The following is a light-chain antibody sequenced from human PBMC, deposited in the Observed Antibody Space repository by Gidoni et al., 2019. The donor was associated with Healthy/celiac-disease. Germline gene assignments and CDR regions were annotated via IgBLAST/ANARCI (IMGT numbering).Light chain of an antibody. V-gene: IGKV3-15*01. CDR3: QQYNNWPLT. CDR2: GAS. CDR1: QSVSSN. Sequence: EIVMTPSPATLSVSPGERATLSCRASQSVSSNLAWYQQKPGQAPRLLIYGASTRATGIPARSSGSGSGTEFTLTIRSLQSEDFAVYYWQQYNNWPLTFGGGTKVEIK. J-gene: IGKJ4*01.